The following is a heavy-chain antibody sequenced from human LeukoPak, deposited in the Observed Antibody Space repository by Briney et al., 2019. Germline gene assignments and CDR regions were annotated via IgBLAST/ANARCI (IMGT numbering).Heavy chain of an antibody. CDR3: ARRWSFDY. Sequence: GGSLRLSCAASGFTVSSNYMSWVRQAPGKGLEWVSVSSTYYADSVKGRFTISRDNSKNTLYLQMNSLRPEDTAVYYCARRWSFDYWGQGTLVTVSS. D-gene: IGHD6-13*01. J-gene: IGHJ4*02. CDR2: SST. V-gene: IGHV3-66*03. CDR1: GFTVSSNY.